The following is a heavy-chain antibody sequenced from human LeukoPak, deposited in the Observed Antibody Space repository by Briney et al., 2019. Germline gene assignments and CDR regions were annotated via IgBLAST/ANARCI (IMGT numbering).Heavy chain of an antibody. CDR1: GYTFTGYY. V-gene: IGHV1-2*06. Sequence: ASVKVSCKASGYTFTGYYMHWVRQAPGQGLEWMGRINPNSGDTNYAQKFQGRVTMTRDTSITTAYMELNRLRSDDTAVYYCARDFASSWPSDYWGQGTLATVSS. CDR2: INPNSGDT. CDR3: ARDFASSWPSDY. J-gene: IGHJ4*02. D-gene: IGHD6-13*01.